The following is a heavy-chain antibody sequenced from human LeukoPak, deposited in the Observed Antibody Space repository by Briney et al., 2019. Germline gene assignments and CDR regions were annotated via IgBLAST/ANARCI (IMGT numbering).Heavy chain of an antibody. CDR1: GFSLSTSGVG. D-gene: IGHD3-9*01. J-gene: IGHJ1*01. Sequence: ESGPTLVKPTQTLTLTCTFSGFSLSTSGVGVGWIRQPPGKALEWLALIYWSDDKRYSPSLKSRLTITKDTSKNQVVLTMTNMDPVDTASYYCAHTPTLTGYTEYFQHWGQGTLVTVSS. V-gene: IGHV2-5*01. CDR2: IYWSDDK. CDR3: AHTPTLTGYTEYFQH.